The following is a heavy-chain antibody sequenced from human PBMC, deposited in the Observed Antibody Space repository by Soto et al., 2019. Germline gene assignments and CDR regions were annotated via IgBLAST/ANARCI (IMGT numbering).Heavy chain of an antibody. J-gene: IGHJ6*02. CDR3: ATARTGMVRDGMDV. CDR1: GYTLTELS. V-gene: IGHV1-24*01. Sequence: GASVKVSCKVSGYTLTELSMHWVRQAPGKGLEWMGGFDPEDGETIYAQKFQGRVTMTEDTSTDTAYMELSSLRSEDTAVYYCATARTGMVRDGMDVWGQGTTVTVSS. D-gene: IGHD3-10*01. CDR2: FDPEDGET.